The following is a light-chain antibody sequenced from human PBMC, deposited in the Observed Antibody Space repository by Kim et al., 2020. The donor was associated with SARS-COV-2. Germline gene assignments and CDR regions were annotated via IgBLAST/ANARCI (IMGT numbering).Light chain of an antibody. CDR3: QAWDMSSYGV. J-gene: IGLJ3*02. CDR1: KMQKKY. CDR2: PHN. Sequence: VFPGLTDPISRSGDKMQKKYVSWYKKKPGPSPVLVLFPHNRRPSGIPARFSGASSENTATLTISGTQAMDEAEYYCQAWDMSSYGVFGGGNQLTVL. V-gene: IGLV3-1*01.